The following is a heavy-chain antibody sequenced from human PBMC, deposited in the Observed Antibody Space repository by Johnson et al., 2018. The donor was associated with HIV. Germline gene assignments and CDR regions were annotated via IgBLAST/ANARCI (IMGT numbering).Heavy chain of an antibody. CDR3: AREFVGYNGFDI. J-gene: IGHJ3*02. Sequence: QAQLVESGGGVVQPGRSLRLSCAASGFTLSSYAMHWVRQAPGKGLEWAAVISYDGSNKYYAESVKGRFTISIDNSKNTLYLQMNSLRAEDTAVYYCAREFVGYNGFDIWGQGTMVTVS. V-gene: IGHV3-30-3*01. CDR2: ISYDGSNK. CDR1: GFTLSSYA. D-gene: IGHD5-24*01.